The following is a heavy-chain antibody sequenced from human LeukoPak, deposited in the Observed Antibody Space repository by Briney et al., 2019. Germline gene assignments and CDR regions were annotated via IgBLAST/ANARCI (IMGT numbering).Heavy chain of an antibody. CDR3: ARDHGYYDSSGDH. V-gene: IGHV1-18*01. CDR1: GYTFTSYG. Sequence: ASVKVSCKASGYTFTSYGISWVRQAPGQGLEWMGWISSYNGNTSYAQKVQGRVTMTTDTSTSTAYMELRSLRSDDTAVYYCARDHGYYDSSGDHWGQGTLVTVSS. D-gene: IGHD3-22*01. J-gene: IGHJ5*02. CDR2: ISSYNGNT.